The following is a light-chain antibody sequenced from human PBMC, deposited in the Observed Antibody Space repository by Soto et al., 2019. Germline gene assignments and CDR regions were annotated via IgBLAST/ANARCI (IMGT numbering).Light chain of an antibody. V-gene: IGKV1-33*01. J-gene: IGKJ2*01. Sequence: DLQMTQSPSSLSASVGDRVTITCQASRDITNSLNWYQQKPGKAPKLLIYDASNLETGVPSRFSGGGSGTDFTFTISSLQPEDIATYYCQQSDTLYTFGQGTKLEIK. CDR1: RDITNS. CDR2: DAS. CDR3: QQSDTLYT.